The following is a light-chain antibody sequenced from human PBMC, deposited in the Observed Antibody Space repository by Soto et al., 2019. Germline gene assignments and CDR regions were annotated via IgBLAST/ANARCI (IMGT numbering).Light chain of an antibody. CDR2: AAS. CDR3: QQGNSFQFT. J-gene: IGKJ3*01. CDR1: QGISNW. Sequence: DIQMTQSPSSVSASVGDRVSITCRASQGISNWLAWYQQKPGRAPKLLIYAASSLQSGVSSRFSGSGSGTDFTLNISSQQPEDFATYYCQQGNSFQFTFGPGTKVDIK. V-gene: IGKV1D-12*01.